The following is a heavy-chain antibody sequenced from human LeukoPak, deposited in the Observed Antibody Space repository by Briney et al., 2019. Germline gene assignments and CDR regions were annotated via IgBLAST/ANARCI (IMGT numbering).Heavy chain of an antibody. CDR3: GRGRSSTNFFDY. CDR1: GFTVSSNY. D-gene: IGHD2-2*01. J-gene: IGHJ4*02. CDR2: MYTGGNT. Sequence: PGGSLRLSCAASGFTVSSNYMGWVRQVPGKGPEWVSVMYTGGNTYYANSVKGRFTISRDSSKNTLDLQMNSLRAEDTAVYYCGRGRSSTNFFDYWGQGTLVTVSS. V-gene: IGHV3-66*01.